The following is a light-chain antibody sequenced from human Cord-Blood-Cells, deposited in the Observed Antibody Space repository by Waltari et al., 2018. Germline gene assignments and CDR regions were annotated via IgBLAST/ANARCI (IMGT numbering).Light chain of an antibody. CDR2: KVS. J-gene: IGKJ5*01. CDR3: MQGTHWPIT. CDR1: QSLVYSDGNTY. Sequence: DVVMTQSPLSLPVTLGQPASISCRSSQSLVYSDGNTYLNWFQQRPGQSPRSLIYKVSNRDSGVPDRVSGSGSGTDFTLKISRVEAEDVGVYYCMQGTHWPITFGQGTRLEIK. V-gene: IGKV2-30*01.